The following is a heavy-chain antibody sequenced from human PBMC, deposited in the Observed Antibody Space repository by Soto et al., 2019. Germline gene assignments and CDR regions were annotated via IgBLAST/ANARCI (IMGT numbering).Heavy chain of an antibody. CDR1: GFTFDDYA. Sequence: EVQLVESGGGLVQPGRSLRLSCAASGFTFDDYAMHWVRQAPGKGLEWVSGVSWNSGSIGYADSVKGRFTISRDNAKNSLYLPMNSLRDEDTALYYCAKGGSGWYLSWFDPWGQGTLVTVSP. D-gene: IGHD6-19*01. V-gene: IGHV3-9*01. CDR3: AKGGSGWYLSWFDP. CDR2: VSWNSGSI. J-gene: IGHJ5*02.